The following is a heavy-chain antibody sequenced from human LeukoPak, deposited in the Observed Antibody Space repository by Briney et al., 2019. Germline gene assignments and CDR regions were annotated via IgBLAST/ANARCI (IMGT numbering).Heavy chain of an antibody. D-gene: IGHD3-3*01. J-gene: IGHJ6*02. V-gene: IGHV4-30-4*01. Sequence: SETLSLTCTVSGGSISSGDYYWSWIRQPPGKGLEWIGYIYYSGSTYYNPSLKSRVTISVDTSKNQFSLKLSSVTAADMAVYYCARDYGTIFGVVTNYYYGMDVWGQGTTVTVSS. CDR1: GGSISSGDYY. CDR2: IYYSGST. CDR3: ARDYGTIFGVVTNYYYGMDV.